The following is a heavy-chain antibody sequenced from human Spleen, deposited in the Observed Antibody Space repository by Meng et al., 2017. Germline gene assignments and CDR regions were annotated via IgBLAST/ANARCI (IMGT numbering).Heavy chain of an antibody. Sequence: GESLKISCAASGFSFSSYVMSWVRQAPGKGLEWVSTISGSGDNTHHADSVKGRFTISRDNSKNTLYLQMHSLRAEDTAVYYCAKDTVATTYYYYGMDVWGQGTTVTVSS. J-gene: IGHJ6*02. CDR1: GFSFSSYV. CDR2: ISGSGDNT. V-gene: IGHV3-23*01. CDR3: AKDTVATTYYYYGMDV. D-gene: IGHD5-12*01.